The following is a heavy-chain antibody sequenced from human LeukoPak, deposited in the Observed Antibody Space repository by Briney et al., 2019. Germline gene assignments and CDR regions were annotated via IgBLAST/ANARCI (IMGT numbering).Heavy chain of an antibody. D-gene: IGHD6-6*01. J-gene: IGHJ5*02. CDR1: GFTFSSYG. Sequence: PGGPLRLSCAASGFTFSSYGMHWVRQAPGKGLEWVAFIRYDGSNKYYADSVKGRFTISRDNSKNTLYLQMNSLRAEDTAVYYCAKVMRVAAHNWFDPWGQGTLVTVSS. CDR2: IRYDGSNK. V-gene: IGHV3-30*02. CDR3: AKVMRVAAHNWFDP.